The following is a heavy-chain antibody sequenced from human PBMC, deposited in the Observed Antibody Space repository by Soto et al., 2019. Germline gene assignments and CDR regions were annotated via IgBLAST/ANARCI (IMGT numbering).Heavy chain of an antibody. V-gene: IGHV4-34*01. CDR3: ARGFHSSALFSRYTKFDN. CDR1: GGSFSGYY. CDR2: INHSGNT. D-gene: IGHD6-6*01. J-gene: IGHJ4*02. Sequence: QVQLQQWGAGLLKPSETLSLTCAVYGGSFSGYYWTWIRQPPGKGLEWIGEINHSGNTNYNPSLKSRVTISLDMSKNQFSLKLSSVTAADTAVYYCARGFHSSALFSRYTKFDNWGQGTLVTVSS.